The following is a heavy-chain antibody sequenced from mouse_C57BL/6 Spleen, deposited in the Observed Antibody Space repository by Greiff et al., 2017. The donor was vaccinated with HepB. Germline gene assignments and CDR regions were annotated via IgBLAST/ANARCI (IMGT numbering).Heavy chain of an antibody. V-gene: IGHV1-42*01. CDR1: GYSFTGYY. J-gene: IGHJ2*01. CDR2: INPSNGGT. D-gene: IGHD1-1*01. CDR3: ASYNGSSVYYFDY. Sequence: VQLKQSGPELVKPGASVKISCKASGYSFTGYYMNWVKQSPEKSLEWIGEINPSNGGTTYNQKFKAKATLTVDKSSSTAYMQLKSLTSEDSAVYYYASYNGSSVYYFDYWGQGTTLTVSS.